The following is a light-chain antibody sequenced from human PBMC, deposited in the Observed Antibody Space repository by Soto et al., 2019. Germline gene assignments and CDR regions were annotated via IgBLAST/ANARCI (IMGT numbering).Light chain of an antibody. Sequence: EIVLTQSPATLSLSPGERSTLSCRASQSLSSNFLAWYQQKRGQPPRLXMYDSSTRATGFPERFSGSGSGTDFTLTISRLEPEDFEVYYCQQYNTYPRTFGQGTKVDIK. CDR3: QQYNTYPRT. J-gene: IGKJ1*01. V-gene: IGKV3-20*01. CDR2: DSS. CDR1: QSLSSNF.